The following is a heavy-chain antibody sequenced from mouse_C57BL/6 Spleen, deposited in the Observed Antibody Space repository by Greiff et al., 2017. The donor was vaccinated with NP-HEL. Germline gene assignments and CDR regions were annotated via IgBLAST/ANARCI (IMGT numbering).Heavy chain of an antibody. CDR3: ARRGTAQGAMDY. D-gene: IGHD3-2*02. J-gene: IGHJ4*01. CDR2: IDPSDSYT. Sequence: LQQSGAELVKPGASVKLSCKASGYTFTSYWMQWVKQRPGQGLEWIGEIDPSDSYTNYNQKFKGKATLTVDTSSSTAYMQLSSLTSEDSAVYYCARRGTAQGAMDYWGQGTSVTVSS. V-gene: IGHV1-50*01. CDR1: GYTFTSYW.